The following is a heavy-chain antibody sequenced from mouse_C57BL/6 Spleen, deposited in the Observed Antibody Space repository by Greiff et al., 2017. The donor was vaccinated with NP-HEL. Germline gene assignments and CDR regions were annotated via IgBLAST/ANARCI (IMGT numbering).Heavy chain of an antibody. CDR2: IHPNSGST. V-gene: IGHV1-64*01. CDR3: ARESTNYYGSSSWFAY. Sequence: QVQLQQSGAELVKPGASVKLSCKASGYTFTSYWMHWVKQRPGQGLEWIGMIHPNSGSTNYNEKFKSKATLTVDKSSSTAYMQLSSLTSEDSAVYYCARESTNYYGSSSWFAYWGQGTLVTVSA. J-gene: IGHJ3*01. CDR1: GYTFTSYW. D-gene: IGHD1-1*01.